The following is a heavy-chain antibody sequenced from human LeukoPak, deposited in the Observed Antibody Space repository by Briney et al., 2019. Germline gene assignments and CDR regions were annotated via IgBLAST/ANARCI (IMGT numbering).Heavy chain of an antibody. CDR2: IYSGGST. J-gene: IGHJ4*02. V-gene: IGHV3-53*01. Sequence: GGSLRLSCAASGFTVSSNYMSWVRQAPGKGLEWVSVIYSGGSTYYADSVKGRFTISRDNSKNTLYLQMNSLRAEDTAVYYCASASGGYSYGDYYFDYWGQGTLVTVFS. CDR1: GFTVSSNY. D-gene: IGHD5-18*01. CDR3: ASASGGYSYGDYYFDY.